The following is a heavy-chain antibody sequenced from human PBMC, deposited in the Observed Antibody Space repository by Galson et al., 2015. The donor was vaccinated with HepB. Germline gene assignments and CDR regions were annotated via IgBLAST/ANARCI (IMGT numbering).Heavy chain of an antibody. D-gene: IGHD4-11*01. CDR1: GFTFSSYG. CDR2: IWYDGSNK. CDR3: ARDLTTRGYYYGMDV. J-gene: IGHJ6*02. V-gene: IGHV3-33*01. Sequence: SLRLSCAASGFTFSSYGMHWVRQAPGKGLEWVAVIWYDGSNKYYADSVKGRFTISRDNSKNTLYLQMNSLRAEDTAVYYCARDLTTRGYYYGMDVWGQGTTVTVSS.